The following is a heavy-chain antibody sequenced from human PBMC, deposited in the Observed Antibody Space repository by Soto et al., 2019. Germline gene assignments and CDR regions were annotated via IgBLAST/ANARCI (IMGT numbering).Heavy chain of an antibody. Sequence: QITLKESGPTLVKPTQTLTLTCTFSGFSLSTSGVGVGWIRQPPGKALEWLALIYWDDDKRYSPSLKSRLTITTDTSKNPVVLTMTNMDPVDTATYYCAHSRGVVVPAATNFAFDIWGQGTMVTVSS. CDR3: AHSRGVVVPAATNFAFDI. D-gene: IGHD2-2*01. CDR2: IYWDDDK. J-gene: IGHJ3*02. V-gene: IGHV2-5*02. CDR1: GFSLSTSGVG.